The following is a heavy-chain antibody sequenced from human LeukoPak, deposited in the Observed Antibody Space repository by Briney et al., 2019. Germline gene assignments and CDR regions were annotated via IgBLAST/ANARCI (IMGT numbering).Heavy chain of an antibody. D-gene: IGHD2-15*01. J-gene: IGHJ5*02. V-gene: IGHV4-39*07. Sequence: PSETLSLTCTVSGGSISSSSYYWGWIRQPPGKGLEWIGSIYYSGSTYYNPSLKSRVTISVDTSKNQFSLKLSSVTAADTAVYYCARLFDCSGGSCYFENWFDPWGQGTLVTVSS. CDR3: ARLFDCSGGSCYFENWFDP. CDR2: IYYSGST. CDR1: GGSISSSSYY.